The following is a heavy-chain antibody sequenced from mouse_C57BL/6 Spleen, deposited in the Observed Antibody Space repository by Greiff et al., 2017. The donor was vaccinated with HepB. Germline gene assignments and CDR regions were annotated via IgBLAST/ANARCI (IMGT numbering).Heavy chain of an antibody. V-gene: IGHV1-7*01. J-gene: IGHJ4*01. Sequence: QVQLQQSGAELAKPGASVKLSCKASGYTFTSYWMHWVKQRPGQGLEWIGYINPSSGYTKYNQKFKDKATLTADKSSSTAYMQLSSLTDEDSAVYYCARSEWPHYYAMDYWGQGTSVTVSS. CDR2: INPSSGYT. CDR3: ARSEWPHYYAMDY. CDR1: GYTFTSYW. D-gene: IGHD1-3*01.